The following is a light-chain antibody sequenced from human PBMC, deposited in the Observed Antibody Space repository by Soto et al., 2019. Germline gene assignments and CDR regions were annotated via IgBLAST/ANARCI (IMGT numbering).Light chain of an antibody. CDR3: HHYGSSPLT. V-gene: IGKV3-20*01. J-gene: IGKJ4*01. CDR2: GAS. Sequence: EVVLTQSPGTLSLSPGERAFLSCRASQTIRSNFLAWYQQKPGQAPRLLIYGASSRVTGIPDRFSGSASGTDFTLTISRLEPEDFAVYYCHHYGSSPLTFGRGTKVEIK. CDR1: QTIRSNF.